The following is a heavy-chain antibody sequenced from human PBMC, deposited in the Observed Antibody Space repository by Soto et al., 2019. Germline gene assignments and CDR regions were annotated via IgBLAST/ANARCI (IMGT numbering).Heavy chain of an antibody. CDR1: GFSFNSYA. J-gene: IGHJ6*02. D-gene: IGHD6-13*01. CDR3: AKAILAATIGPYAMDV. Sequence: GGSLRLSCAACGFSFNSYAMHWVRQAPGKGLEWMGVISYDGSNIYYADFVKGRFTISRDRSKNTLFLQGDSLRGDDTATYYCAKAILAATIGPYAMDVWGQGTTVTVSS. V-gene: IGHV3-30*18. CDR2: ISYDGSNI.